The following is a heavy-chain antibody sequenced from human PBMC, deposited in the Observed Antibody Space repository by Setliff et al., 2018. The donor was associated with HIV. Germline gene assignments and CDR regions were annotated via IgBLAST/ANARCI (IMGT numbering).Heavy chain of an antibody. J-gene: IGHJ5*02. D-gene: IGHD6-13*01. Sequence: PSETLSLTCIVSGDFISSTDSYWGWIRQPPGKGLEWIGSVYYGGTTYYNPSLKGRITISVFTSSQQLSLTLTSVTPADTAVYYCARLRAAGTVHYFDPWGQGTQVTVSS. CDR1: GDFISSTDSY. V-gene: IGHV4-39*01. CDR2: VYYGGTT. CDR3: ARLRAAGTVHYFDP.